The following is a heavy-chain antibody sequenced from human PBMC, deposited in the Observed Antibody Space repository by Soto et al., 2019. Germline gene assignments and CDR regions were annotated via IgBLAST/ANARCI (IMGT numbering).Heavy chain of an antibody. V-gene: IGHV1-46*01. Sequence: ASVKVSCKASGYTFTSYYMHWVQQAPGQGLEWMGIIDPSGGSTSYAQKFQGRVTMTRDTSTSTVYMELSSLRSEDTAVYYCARDLYYYGSGSYYNPTYLSVRRGGYYGMDVWGQGTTVTVSS. J-gene: IGHJ6*02. D-gene: IGHD3-10*01. CDR3: ARDLYYYGSGSYYNPTYLSVRRGGYYGMDV. CDR2: IDPSGGST. CDR1: GYTFTSYY.